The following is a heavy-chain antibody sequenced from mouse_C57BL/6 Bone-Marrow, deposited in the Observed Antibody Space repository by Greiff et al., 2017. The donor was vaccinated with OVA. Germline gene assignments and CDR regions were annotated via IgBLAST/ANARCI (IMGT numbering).Heavy chain of an antibody. V-gene: IGHV1-55*01. CDR3: ARGDGSIDY. CDR1: GYTFTSYW. CDR2: IYPGSGST. Sequence: VQLQQPGAELVKPGASVKMSCKASGYTFTSYWITWVKQRPGQGLEWIGDIYPGSGSTNYNEKFKSKATMTVATSYSTAYLQLSSLTSEDSAVYYCARGDGSIDYWGQGTTLTVSA. D-gene: IGHD2-3*01. J-gene: IGHJ2*01.